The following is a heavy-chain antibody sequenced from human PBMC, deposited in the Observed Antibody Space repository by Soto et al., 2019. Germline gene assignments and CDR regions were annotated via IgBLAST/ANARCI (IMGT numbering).Heavy chain of an antibody. CDR1: GGSISSSSYY. CDR3: ARHQIRMIVVVNWYFDL. CDR2: IYYSGST. J-gene: IGHJ2*01. Sequence: QLQLQESGPGLVKPSETLSLTCTVSGGSISSSSYYWGWIRQPPGKGLEWIGSIYYSGSTYYNPSLKRRVTISVDTSKNQFSLKLSSVTAADTAVYYCARHQIRMIVVVNWYFDLWGRGTLVTVSS. V-gene: IGHV4-39*01. D-gene: IGHD3-22*01.